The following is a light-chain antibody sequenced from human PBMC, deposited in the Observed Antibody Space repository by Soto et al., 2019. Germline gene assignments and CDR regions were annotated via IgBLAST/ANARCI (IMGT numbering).Light chain of an antibody. CDR3: SSYTSSSLYV. V-gene: IGLV2-14*03. CDR2: DVS. J-gene: IGLJ1*01. CDR1: SSDVGGYDY. Sequence: QSVLTQPASVSGSPGQSITISCTGTSSDVGGYDYVSWYQHHPGKAPKLMIYDVSNRPSGVSNRFSGYKSGNTASLTISGLQAEDEADYYCSSYTSSSLYVFGTGTKLTVL.